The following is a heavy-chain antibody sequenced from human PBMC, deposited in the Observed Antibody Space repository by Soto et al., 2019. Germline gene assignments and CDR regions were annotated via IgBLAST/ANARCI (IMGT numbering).Heavy chain of an antibody. J-gene: IGHJ3*02. CDR2: INPNSGGT. V-gene: IGHV1-2*02. D-gene: IGHD6-13*01. Sequence: QVHLVQSGAEVKKPGASVKVSCKTSGYTFTAYYIHWVRQAPGQGLEWMGLINPNSGGTKFAQKFQGRVTLTRDTAISTAYMELTRLKSDDTAVYYCAGDLGSTYTDDSFDIWGRGTLVTVS. CDR3: AGDLGSTYTDDSFDI. CDR1: GYTFTAYY.